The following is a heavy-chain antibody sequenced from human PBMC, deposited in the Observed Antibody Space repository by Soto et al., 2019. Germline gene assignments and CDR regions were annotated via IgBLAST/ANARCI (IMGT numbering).Heavy chain of an antibody. CDR1: GGSFSGYY. CDR3: ASGTPSYYDSSGYGIDY. Sequence: QVQLQQWGAGLLKPSETLSLTCAVYGGSFSGYYWSWIRQPPGKGLEWIGEINHSGSTNYNPSLKSRVTISVDTSKSQFSLKLSSVTAADTAVYYCASGTPSYYDSSGYGIDYWGQGTLVTVSS. D-gene: IGHD3-22*01. V-gene: IGHV4-34*01. J-gene: IGHJ4*02. CDR2: INHSGST.